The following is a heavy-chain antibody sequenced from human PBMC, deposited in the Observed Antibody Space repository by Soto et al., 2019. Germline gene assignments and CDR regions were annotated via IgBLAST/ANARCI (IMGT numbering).Heavy chain of an antibody. Sequence: QPVGSLRLCCSASGFTFSSFSMHWVRQSPGKGLEYVSHVSSDGARIYYADSVKGRFTISRDNPKNMLYLQMSSLRPDDSAVYYCGKSLGGHNDDFLDSGQAPLVTVSS. CDR2: VSSDGARI. V-gene: IGHV3-64D*06. CDR3: GKSLGGHNDDFLD. D-gene: IGHD1-1*01. CDR1: GFTFSSFS. J-gene: IGHJ4*02.